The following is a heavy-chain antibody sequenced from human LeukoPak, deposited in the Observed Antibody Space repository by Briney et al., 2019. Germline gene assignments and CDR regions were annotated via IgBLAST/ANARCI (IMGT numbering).Heavy chain of an antibody. J-gene: IGHJ4*02. V-gene: IGHV1-18*01. Sequence: ASVKVSCKASGYTFTSYGISWVRQAPGQGLEWMGWISAYTDYAQKLQGRVTMTTDTSTSTAYMELSSLRSEDTAVYYCARSSIIAAAGPYYFDYWGQGTLATVSS. CDR2: ISAYT. CDR3: ARSSIIAAAGPYYFDY. D-gene: IGHD6-13*01. CDR1: GYTFTSYG.